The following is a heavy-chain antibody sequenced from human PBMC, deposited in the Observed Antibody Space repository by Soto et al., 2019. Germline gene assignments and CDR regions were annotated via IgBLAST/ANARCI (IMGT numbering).Heavy chain of an antibody. CDR3: ARILSDIVVVVAAPTPKAAFDY. CDR1: GFTFSSYW. J-gene: IGHJ4*02. V-gene: IGHV3-7*01. D-gene: IGHD2-15*01. CDR2: IKQDGSEK. Sequence: SLRLSCAASGFTFSSYWMSWVRQAPGKGLEWVANIKQDGSEKYYVDSVKGRFTISRDNAKNSLYLQMNSLRAEDTAVYYCARILSDIVVVVAAPTPKAAFDYWGQGTLVTVSS.